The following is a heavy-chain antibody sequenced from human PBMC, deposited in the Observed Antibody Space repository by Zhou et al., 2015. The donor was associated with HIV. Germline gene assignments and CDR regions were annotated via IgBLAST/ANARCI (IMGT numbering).Heavy chain of an antibody. V-gene: IGHV1-18*01. CDR2: ISAYNGNT. J-gene: IGHJ2*01. CDR3: ARDRGGGARPAWRYFDL. D-gene: IGHD3-16*01. CDR1: GYTFTSYG. Sequence: QVLLVQSGAEVKKPGASVKVSCKASGYTFTSYGISWVRQAPGQGLEWMGRISAYNGNTNYAQKLQGRVTMTTDTSTSTAYMELRSLRSDDTAIYYCARDRGGGARPAWRYFDLWGRGTLVAVSS.